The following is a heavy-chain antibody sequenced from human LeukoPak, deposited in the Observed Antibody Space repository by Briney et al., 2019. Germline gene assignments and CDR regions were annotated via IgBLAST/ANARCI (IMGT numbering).Heavy chain of an antibody. CDR1: GGTFSSYA. V-gene: IGHV1-69*04. CDR2: IIPILGIA. CDR3: ARETYCGGDCYSELWFDP. J-gene: IGHJ5*02. D-gene: IGHD2-21*02. Sequence: SVKVSCKASGGTFSSYAISWVRQAPGQGLEWMGRIIPILGIANYAQKFQGRVTITADKSTSTDYMELSSLRSEDTAVYYCARETYCGGDCYSELWFDPWGQGTLVTVSS.